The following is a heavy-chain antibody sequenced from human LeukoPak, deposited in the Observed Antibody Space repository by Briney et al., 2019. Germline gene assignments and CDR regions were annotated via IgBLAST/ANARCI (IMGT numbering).Heavy chain of an antibody. CDR2: IYYSGST. J-gene: IGHJ4*02. CDR3: ARDYYYDSSGSQYYFDY. Sequence: PSETLSLTCTVSGGSISSSSYYWGWIRQPPGKGLEWIGSIYYSGSTYYNPSLKSRVTISVDTSKNQFSLKLSSVTAADTAVYYCARDYYYDSSGSQYYFDYWGQGTLVTVSS. V-gene: IGHV4-39*02. CDR1: GGSISSSSYY. D-gene: IGHD3-22*01.